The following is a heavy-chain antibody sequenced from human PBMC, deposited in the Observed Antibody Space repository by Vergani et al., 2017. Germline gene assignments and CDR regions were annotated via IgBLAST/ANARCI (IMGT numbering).Heavy chain of an antibody. CDR1: GGTFSIFA. CDR3: ARDPTTVTTGDY. CDR2: IIPLFGSP. V-gene: IGHV1-69*06. J-gene: IGHJ4*02. Sequence: QVRLLQSGAEVKKAGSSVRVSCKASGGTFSIFAINWVRQAPGQGLEWMGGIIPLFGSPNIAQKFQGRVTITADKSTSTAYMELSSLRSEDTAVYYCARDPTTVTTGDYWDQITLFVVSS. D-gene: IGHD4-11*01.